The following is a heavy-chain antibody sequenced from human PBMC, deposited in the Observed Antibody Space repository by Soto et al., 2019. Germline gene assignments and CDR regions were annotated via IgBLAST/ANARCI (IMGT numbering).Heavy chain of an antibody. CDR3: VRGATAVELPYDY. CDR2: FDPEDGET. Sequence: ASVKVSCKVSGYTLTELSMHWVRQAPGKGLEWMGGFDPEDGETIYAQKFQGRVTMTWDTSTTTVYMEVSSLRSEDTAVYYCVRGATAVELPYDYWGQGTLVTVSS. D-gene: IGHD1-7*01. J-gene: IGHJ4*02. CDR1: GYTLTELS. V-gene: IGHV1-24*01.